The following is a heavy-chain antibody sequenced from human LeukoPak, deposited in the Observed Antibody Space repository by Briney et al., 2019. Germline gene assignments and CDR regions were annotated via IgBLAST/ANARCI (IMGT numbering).Heavy chain of an antibody. CDR2: INTNTGNP. Sequence: ASVKVSCKASGYTFTDYAMNWVRQAPGQGLQWMGWINTNTGNPTFAQGFTGRFVFSLDTSVSTAYLQISGLEAADTAVYYCARRKHHYFDYWGQGTLVTVSS. J-gene: IGHJ4*02. CDR3: ARRKHHYFDY. V-gene: IGHV7-4-1*02. CDR1: GYTFTDYA.